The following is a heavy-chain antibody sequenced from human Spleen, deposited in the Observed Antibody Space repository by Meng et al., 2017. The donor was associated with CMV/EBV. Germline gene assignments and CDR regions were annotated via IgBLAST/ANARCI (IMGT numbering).Heavy chain of an antibody. CDR3: ARDRSGSQSNAYYYYGMDV. D-gene: IGHD3-22*01. Sequence: GESLKISCEASGFIFSRYGMHWVRQAPGKGLEWVTFIRYDGRSEYYTDSVEGRFTISRDNSKNTLYLEMSSLRVEDTAVYYCARDRSGSQSNAYYYYGMDVWGQGTTVTVSS. CDR2: IRYDGRSE. J-gene: IGHJ6*02. V-gene: IGHV3-30*02. CDR1: GFIFSRYG.